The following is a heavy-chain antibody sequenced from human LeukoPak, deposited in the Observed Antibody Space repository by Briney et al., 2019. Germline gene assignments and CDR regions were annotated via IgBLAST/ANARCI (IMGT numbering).Heavy chain of an antibody. CDR1: GFTFSSYA. Sequence: GGSLRLSCEASGFTFSSYAIRWVRQAPGTGLEWVSSIPGSGGATYYADFAKGRFTISRDNSRNTLHLQMNNLRVEDTAVYYCAREVIHTNPPGHFDLWGRGTLVSVSA. J-gene: IGHJ2*01. D-gene: IGHD2-21*01. CDR3: AREVIHTNPPGHFDL. V-gene: IGHV3-23*01. CDR2: IPGSGGAT.